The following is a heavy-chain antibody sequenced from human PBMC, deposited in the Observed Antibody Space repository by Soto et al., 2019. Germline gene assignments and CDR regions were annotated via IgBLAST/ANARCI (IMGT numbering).Heavy chain of an antibody. V-gene: IGHV1-46*01. CDR1: GYTFTSYY. CDR2: IDPSGGST. CDR3: ARGSYYYESSGYYPDY. D-gene: IGHD3-22*01. J-gene: IGHJ4*02. Sequence: GASVKVSCKTSGYTFTSYYVHWARQATGQGLEWMGVIDPSGGSTSYAQKFQGRVTMTRDTSATTAYMEMSSLRSEDTAVYYCARGSYYYESSGYYPDYWGQGTLVTVSS.